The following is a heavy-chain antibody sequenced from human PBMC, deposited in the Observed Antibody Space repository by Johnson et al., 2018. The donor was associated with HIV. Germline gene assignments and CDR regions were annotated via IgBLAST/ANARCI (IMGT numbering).Heavy chain of an antibody. Sequence: VQLVESGGGLVQPGGSLRLSCAASGFTFSSYAMSWVRQAPGRGLEGVSGIGSDSIPYSAASVRGRFTISRDNSKNTLYLQLNSLRAEDTALYYCAKERAIGYHLAAFDFWGQGTLVTVSS. CDR1: GFTFSSYA. CDR2: IGSDSIP. D-gene: IGHD3-22*01. V-gene: IGHV3-23*04. CDR3: AKERAIGYHLAAFDF. J-gene: IGHJ3*01.